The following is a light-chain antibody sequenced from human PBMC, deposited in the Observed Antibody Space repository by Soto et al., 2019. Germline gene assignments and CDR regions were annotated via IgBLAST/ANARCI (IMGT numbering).Light chain of an antibody. V-gene: IGLV1-40*01. Sequence: QSVLTQPPSVSGAPGQRVTISCTGSSSNIGAGFDVHWYQHLPGTAPKLLIYGNSNRPSGVPDRFSGSKSGTSASLAITGLQAEDEADYHCQSYDSSLSGSWVFGGGTKVTVL. CDR2: GNS. CDR3: QSYDSSLSGSWV. CDR1: SSNIGAGFD. J-gene: IGLJ3*02.